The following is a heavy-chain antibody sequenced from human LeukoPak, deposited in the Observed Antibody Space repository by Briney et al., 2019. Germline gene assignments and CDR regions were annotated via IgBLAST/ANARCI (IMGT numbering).Heavy chain of an antibody. V-gene: IGHV3-21*01. CDR1: GFTFSSYS. Sequence: PGGSLRLSCAASGFTFSSYSMNWVRQAPGKGLEWVSVLYSGGDTYYADSVKGRFTISRDNAKNSLYLQMNSLRAEDTAVYYCARDLSSGWYYFDYWGQGTLVTVSS. D-gene: IGHD6-19*01. J-gene: IGHJ4*02. CDR2: LYSGGDT. CDR3: ARDLSSGWYYFDY.